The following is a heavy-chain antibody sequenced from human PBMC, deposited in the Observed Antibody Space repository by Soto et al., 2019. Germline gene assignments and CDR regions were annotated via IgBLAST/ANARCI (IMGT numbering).Heavy chain of an antibody. J-gene: IGHJ6*02. CDR2: IFYRGST. Sequence: QLQLQESGPGLVKPSETLSLTCTVSGGSISSSSYYWGWIRQPPGKRLEWIGIIFYRGSTYYNPSLNSLVTISEDTYNNQFSLKLSSVTVADTAVYYCACIFSGPYSYGFYYYGMDVWGQGTTVTVSS. CDR3: ACIFSGPYSYGFYYYGMDV. CDR1: GGSISSSSYY. D-gene: IGHD5-18*01. V-gene: IGHV4-39*01.